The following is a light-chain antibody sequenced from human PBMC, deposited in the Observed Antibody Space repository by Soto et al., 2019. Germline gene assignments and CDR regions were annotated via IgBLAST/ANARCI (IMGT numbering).Light chain of an antibody. CDR3: CSYAGSYTLV. J-gene: IGLJ3*02. V-gene: IGLV2-11*01. CDR1: SSDVGAYNY. Sequence: QSVLTQPRSVSGSPGRSVTISCTGTSSDVGAYNYVSWYQHHPGKAPKLMIDDVSKRPSGVPDRFSGSKSGNTASLTISGLQAEDEADYYCCSYAGSYTLVFGGGTKVTVL. CDR2: DVS.